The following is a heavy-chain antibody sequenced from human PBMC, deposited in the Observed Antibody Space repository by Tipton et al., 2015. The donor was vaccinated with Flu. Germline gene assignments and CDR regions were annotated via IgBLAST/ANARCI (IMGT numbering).Heavy chain of an antibody. V-gene: IGHV3-23*04. D-gene: IGHD6-19*01. CDR2: FSGSGGKT. J-gene: IGHJ4*02. CDR3: AKVIPELVAGLDF. Sequence: VQLVQSGGALVQPGGSLRLSCAASGFTFSSYGMSWVRQAPGKGLEWVAAFSGSGGKTFFADSVKGRFTISRDNSKNTLYLQMNSLRAEDTAVYYCAKVIPELVAGLDFWGQGTLVTVSS. CDR1: GFTFSSYG.